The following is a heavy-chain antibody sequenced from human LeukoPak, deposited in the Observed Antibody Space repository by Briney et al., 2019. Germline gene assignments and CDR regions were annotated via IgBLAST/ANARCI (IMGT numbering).Heavy chain of an antibody. V-gene: IGHV3-30*12. CDR2: ISYDGSNK. CDR3: ARKDGYFDL. J-gene: IGHJ2*01. Sequence: GGSLRLSCAASGFTFSSYGMHWVRQAPGKGLEWVAVISYDGSNKYYADSVKGRFTISRDNSKSTLYLEMNSLRAEDTAVYFCARKDGYFDLWGRGTLVTVSS. CDR1: GFTFSSYG.